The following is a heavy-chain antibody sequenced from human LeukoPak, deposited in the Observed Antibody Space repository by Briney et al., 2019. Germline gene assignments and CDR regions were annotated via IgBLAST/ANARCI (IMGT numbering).Heavy chain of an antibody. D-gene: IGHD6-13*01. CDR3: AKGGSVAAAGSDIDY. V-gene: IGHV3-30*02. CDR1: GFTFSSYG. CDR2: IRYDGSNK. J-gene: IGHJ4*02. Sequence: GGSLRLSCAASGFTFSSYGMHWVRQAPGKGPEWVAFIRYDGSNKYYADSVKGRFTISRDNSKNTLYLQMNSLRAEDTAVYYCAKGGSVAAAGSDIDYWGQGTLVTVSS.